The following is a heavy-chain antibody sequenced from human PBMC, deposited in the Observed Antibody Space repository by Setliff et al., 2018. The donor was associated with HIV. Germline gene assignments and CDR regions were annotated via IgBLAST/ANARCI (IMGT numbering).Heavy chain of an antibody. CDR2: IFYRGDT. J-gene: IGHJ4*02. CDR3: GRGRSSWYNTEPYYFDL. Sequence: LSLTCTVSSGAISRAASYWSWIRQSPGKGLEWIGTIFYRGDTYYNPSLKSRLTLSVDTSKSQFSLRLASVTAADTAVCFCGRGRSSWYNTEPYYFDLWGQGALVTVSS. CDR1: SGAISRAASY. D-gene: IGHD1-1*01. V-gene: IGHV4-39*02.